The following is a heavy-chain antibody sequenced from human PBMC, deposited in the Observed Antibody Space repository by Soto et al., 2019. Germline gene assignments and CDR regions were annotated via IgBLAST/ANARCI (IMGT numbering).Heavy chain of an antibody. CDR3: ARVPDR. Sequence: PSEILSLTCAVSGGSISRGGYSWSWIRQPPGKGLEWIGYIYHSGSTYYNPSLKSRVTISVDRSKNQSSLKLSSVTAADTAVYYCARVPDRWGQGTLVTVSS. J-gene: IGHJ5*02. CDR2: IYHSGST. CDR1: GGSISRGGYS. V-gene: IGHV4-30-2*01. D-gene: IGHD2-2*01.